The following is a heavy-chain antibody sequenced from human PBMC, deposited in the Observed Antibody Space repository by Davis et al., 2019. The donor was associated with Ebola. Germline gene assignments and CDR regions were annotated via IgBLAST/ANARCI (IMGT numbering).Heavy chain of an antibody. V-gene: IGHV1-2*06. CDR2: INPNSGGT. CDR3: AREGRESNCTNGVCYTGWFDP. Sequence: ASVKVSCKASGYTFTGYYMHWVRQAPGQGLEWMGRINPNSGGTNYAQKFQGRVTMTRDTSISTAYMELSRLRSDDTAVYYCAREGRESNCTNGVCYTGWFDPWGQGTLVTVSS. J-gene: IGHJ5*02. D-gene: IGHD2-8*01. CDR1: GYTFTGYY.